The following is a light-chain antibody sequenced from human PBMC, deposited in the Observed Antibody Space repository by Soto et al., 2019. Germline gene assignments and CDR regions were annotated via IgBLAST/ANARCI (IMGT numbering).Light chain of an antibody. CDR2: GAS. V-gene: IGKV3-20*01. J-gene: IGKJ1*01. Sequence: EVVLTQSPDTLSLSPGETATLSCRASQSLRATYVAWYQQIPGQAPRLLIYGASFRATGIPARFSGRGSGTDFTLSISRLEPEDFAVYYCQQYVTSPRTFGQGTKVDIK. CDR1: QSLRATY. CDR3: QQYVTSPRT.